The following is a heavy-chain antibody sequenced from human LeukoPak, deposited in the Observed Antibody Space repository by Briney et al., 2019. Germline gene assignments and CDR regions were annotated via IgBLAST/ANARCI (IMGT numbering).Heavy chain of an antibody. CDR1: GGSISSSSYY. J-gene: IGHJ4*02. CDR2: IYYSGST. V-gene: IGHV4-39*07. Sequence: SETLSLTCTVSGGSISSSSYYWGWIRQPPGKGLEWIGSIYYSGSTYCNPSLKSRVTISVDTSKNQFSLKLSSVTAADTAVYYCARDPLVGATMNFDYWGQGTLVTVSS. D-gene: IGHD1-26*01. CDR3: ARDPLVGATMNFDY.